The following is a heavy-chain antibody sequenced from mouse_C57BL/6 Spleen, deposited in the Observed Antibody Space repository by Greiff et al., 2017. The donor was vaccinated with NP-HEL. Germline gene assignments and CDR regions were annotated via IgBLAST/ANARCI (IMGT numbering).Heavy chain of an antibody. D-gene: IGHD4-1*01. J-gene: IGHJ2*01. Sequence: VQLKESGAELVRPGASVKLSCTASGFNIKDDYMHWVKQRPEQGLEWIGWIDPENGDTEYASKFQGKATITADTSSNTAYLQLSSLTSEDTAVYYCTTQTGTQTFDYWGQGTTLTVSS. V-gene: IGHV14-4*01. CDR3: TTQTGTQTFDY. CDR1: GFNIKDDY. CDR2: IDPENGDT.